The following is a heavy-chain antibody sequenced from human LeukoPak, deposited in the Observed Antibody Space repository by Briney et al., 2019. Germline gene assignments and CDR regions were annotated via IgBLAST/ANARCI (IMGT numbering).Heavy chain of an antibody. CDR3: ARVPYSSSWHNWFDP. CDR1: GFTFSSYW. J-gene: IGHJ5*02. V-gene: IGHV3-7*01. D-gene: IGHD6-13*01. Sequence: PGRSLRLSCAASGFTFSSYWMSWVRQAPGKGLEWVANIKQDGSEKYYVDSVKGRFTISRDNAKNSLYLQMNSLRAEDTAVYYCARVPYSSSWHNWFDPWGQGTLVTVSS. CDR2: IKQDGSEK.